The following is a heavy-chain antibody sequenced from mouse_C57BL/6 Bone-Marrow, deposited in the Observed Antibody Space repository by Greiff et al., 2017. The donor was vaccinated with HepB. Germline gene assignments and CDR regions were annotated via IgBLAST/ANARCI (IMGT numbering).Heavy chain of an antibody. CDR3: TLNWEGDY. D-gene: IGHD4-1*01. CDR1: GFNIKDDY. V-gene: IGHV14-4*01. J-gene: IGHJ2*01. CDR2: IDPENGDT. Sequence: EVQLVESGAELVRPGASVKLSCTASGFNIKDDYMHWVKQRPEQGLEWIGWIDPENGDTSYASKFQGKATITADTSSNTAYLQLSSLTSEDTAVYYCTLNWEGDYWGQGTTLTVSS.